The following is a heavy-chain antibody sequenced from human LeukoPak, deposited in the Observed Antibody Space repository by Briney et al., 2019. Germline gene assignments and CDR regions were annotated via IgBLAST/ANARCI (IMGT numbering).Heavy chain of an antibody. J-gene: IGHJ4*02. CDR3: ARSSPYYYFDY. Sequence: SETLSLTCAVYGGSFSGYYWSWIRQPPGKGLEWIGYIYHSGSTYYNPSLKSRVTISVDRSKNQFSLKLSSVTAADTAVYYCARSSPYYYFDYWGQGTLVTVSS. D-gene: IGHD6-19*01. V-gene: IGHV4-34*01. CDR1: GGSFSGYY. CDR2: IYHSGST.